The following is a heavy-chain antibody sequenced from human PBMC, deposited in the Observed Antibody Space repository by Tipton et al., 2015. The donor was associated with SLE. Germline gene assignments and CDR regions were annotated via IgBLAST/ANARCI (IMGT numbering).Heavy chain of an antibody. J-gene: IGHJ3*01. Sequence: TLSLTCAVYGGSFSGYYWSWIRQPPGKGLEWIGEINHSGGTNYNPSLKSRVTISVDTSKNQFSLKLSSVTAADTAVYYCAGLCSSTSCYQGWGQGTMVTVSS. D-gene: IGHD2-2*01. CDR1: GGSFSGYY. CDR2: INHSGGT. CDR3: AGLCSSTSCYQG. V-gene: IGHV4-34*01.